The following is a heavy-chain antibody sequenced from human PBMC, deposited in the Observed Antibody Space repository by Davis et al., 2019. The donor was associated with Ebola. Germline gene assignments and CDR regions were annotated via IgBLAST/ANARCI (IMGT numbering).Heavy chain of an antibody. Sequence: GESLKISCAASGFTFSSYAMHWVRQAPGKGLEWVAVISYDGSNKYYADSVKGRFTISRDNAKNTLYLQMNSLRAEDTAVYYCARDWYGDNYWGQGTLVTVSS. D-gene: IGHD4-17*01. V-gene: IGHV3-30-3*01. CDR3: ARDWYGDNY. CDR1: GFTFSSYA. J-gene: IGHJ4*02. CDR2: ISYDGSNK.